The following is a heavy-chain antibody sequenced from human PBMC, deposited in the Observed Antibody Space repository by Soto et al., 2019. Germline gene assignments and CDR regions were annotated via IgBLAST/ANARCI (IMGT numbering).Heavy chain of an antibody. CDR3: AKEQEYSRSIDY. Sequence: EVQLLESGGGLVQPGGSLRLSCAASGFTFSSYAMSWVRQAPGKGLEWVSAISGSGGSTYYADSVKGRFTISRDNSKNTLDMQMNSLRAEDTAVYYCAKEQEYSRSIDYWGQGTLVTVSS. CDR2: ISGSGGST. D-gene: IGHD6-6*01. CDR1: GFTFSSYA. V-gene: IGHV3-23*01. J-gene: IGHJ4*02.